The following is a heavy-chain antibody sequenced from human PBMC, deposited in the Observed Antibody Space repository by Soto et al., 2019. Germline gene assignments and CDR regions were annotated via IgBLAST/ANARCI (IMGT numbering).Heavy chain of an antibody. Sequence: GSFSGYYWSWIRQPPGKGLEWIGEINHSGSTNYNPSLKSRVTISVDTSKNQFSLKLSSVTAADTAVYYCASRYYDFWSGYYAPHWGQGTLVTVSS. J-gene: IGHJ4*02. V-gene: IGHV4-34*01. CDR2: INHSGST. CDR3: ASRYYDFWSGYYAPH. CDR1: GSFSGYY. D-gene: IGHD3-3*01.